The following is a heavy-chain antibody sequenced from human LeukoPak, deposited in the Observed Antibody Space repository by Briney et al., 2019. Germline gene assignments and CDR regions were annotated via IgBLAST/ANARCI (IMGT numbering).Heavy chain of an antibody. D-gene: IGHD2-2*03. J-gene: IGHJ4*02. CDR3: AIIAGYCSSTSCSKFDY. CDR1: GYSFTDYY. CDR2: INPSGGST. V-gene: IGHV1-46*01. Sequence: ASVKVSCKTSGYSFTDYYMHWVRQAPGQGLEWMGIINPSGGSTSYAQKFQGRVTMTRDMSTSTVYMELGSLRSEDTAVYYCAIIAGYCSSTSCSKFDYWGQGTLVTVSS.